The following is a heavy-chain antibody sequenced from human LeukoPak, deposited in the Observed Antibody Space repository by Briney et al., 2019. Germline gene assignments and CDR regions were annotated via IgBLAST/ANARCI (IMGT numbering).Heavy chain of an antibody. V-gene: IGHV3-48*04. CDR3: ARDPGEQLARDYYYYYMDV. CDR1: GFTFNTYN. Sequence: GGSLRLSCTASGFTFNTYNMNWVRQAPGKGLEWVSYISSSSTTIYYADSVKGRFTIPRDNAKNSLYLQMNSLRAEDTAVYYCARDPGEQLARDYYYYYMDVWGKGTTVTVSS. D-gene: IGHD6-13*01. J-gene: IGHJ6*03. CDR2: ISSSSTTI.